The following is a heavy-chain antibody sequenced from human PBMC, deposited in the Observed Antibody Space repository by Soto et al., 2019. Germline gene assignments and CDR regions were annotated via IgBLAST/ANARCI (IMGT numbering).Heavy chain of an antibody. D-gene: IGHD3-3*01. CDR2: VHYTGST. CDR1: GDSVTSGSIY. CDR3: ARDRGNFGVVLADFYQYGMEV. J-gene: IGHJ6*02. V-gene: IGHV4-61*03. Sequence: QVQLQESGPGLVKPSETLSLTCTVSGDSVTSGSIYWSWIRQPPGKGLEWIGYVHYTGSTNSNPSLKSRVAISVDTSKNHFSLTLSSVTAADTAVYYCARDRGNFGVVLADFYQYGMEVWGQGTTVTVSS.